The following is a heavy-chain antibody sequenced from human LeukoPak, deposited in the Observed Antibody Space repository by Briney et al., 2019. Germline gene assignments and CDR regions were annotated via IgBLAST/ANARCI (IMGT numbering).Heavy chain of an antibody. CDR2: IYYSGST. Sequence: TSETLSLTCTVSGGSISSYYWSWIRQPPGKGLEWIGYIYYSGSTDYNPSLKSRVTMSVDTSKNQFSLKLSSVTAADTAVYYCASIQGDAFDIWGRGTMVTVSS. J-gene: IGHJ3*02. CDR3: ASIQGDAFDI. CDR1: GGSISSYY. V-gene: IGHV4-59*01.